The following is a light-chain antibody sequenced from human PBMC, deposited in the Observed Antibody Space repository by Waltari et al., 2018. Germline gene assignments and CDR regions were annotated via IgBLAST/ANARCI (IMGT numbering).Light chain of an antibody. V-gene: IGLV2-8*01. Sequence: QSALTPPPSASGSPGQSVTISCTGTSSDVGGDNYVSWYQQYPGKAPKLLISEVSKRPSGVPNRFSGSKCGNTASLTVSGLQAEDEADYYCSSSATGGSYFVFGTGTRVTVL. CDR2: EVS. CDR1: SSDVGGDNY. CDR3: SSSATGGSYFV. J-gene: IGLJ1*01.